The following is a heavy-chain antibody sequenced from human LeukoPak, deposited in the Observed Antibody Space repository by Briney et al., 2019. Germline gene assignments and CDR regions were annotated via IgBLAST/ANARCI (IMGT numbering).Heavy chain of an antibody. CDR3: AKDRNDTQKGLYYFDY. D-gene: IGHD3-22*01. J-gene: IGHJ4*02. CDR1: GFTFSSYG. Sequence: GGSLRLSCAASGFTFSSYGMHWVRQAPGKGLEWVAVISYDGSDEYYADSVKGRFTISRDNSKNTLNLQMSSLRAEDTAVYYCAKDRNDTQKGLYYFDYWGQGTLVTVSS. CDR2: ISYDGSDE. V-gene: IGHV3-30*18.